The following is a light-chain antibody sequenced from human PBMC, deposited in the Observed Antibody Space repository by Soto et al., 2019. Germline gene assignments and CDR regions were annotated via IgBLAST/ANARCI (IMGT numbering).Light chain of an antibody. Sequence: QSVLTQPASVSGSPGQSITISCTGTSSDVGGYNYVSWYQQHPGKAPKLMIYEVSNRPSGDSDRFSGSKSGNTASLTISGLQAEDEADYYSSSYTSSSTPYVFGSGTKVTVL. CDR3: SSYTSSSTPYV. CDR2: EVS. CDR1: SSDVGGYNY. J-gene: IGLJ1*01. V-gene: IGLV2-14*03.